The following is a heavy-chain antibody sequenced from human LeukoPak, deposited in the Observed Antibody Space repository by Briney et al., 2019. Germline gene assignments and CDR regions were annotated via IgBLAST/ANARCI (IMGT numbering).Heavy chain of an antibody. J-gene: IGHJ5*02. Sequence: ASVKVSCKASGYTFTNYYMHWVRQAPGQGLEWMGIINPSGGSTSYAQKFQGRVTMTRDTSTSTVYMELSSLRSEDTAVYYCAREVVPAAKGAGWFDPWGQGTLVTVSS. V-gene: IGHV1-46*01. CDR1: GYTFTNYY. CDR3: AREVVPAAKGAGWFDP. CDR2: INPSGGST. D-gene: IGHD2-2*01.